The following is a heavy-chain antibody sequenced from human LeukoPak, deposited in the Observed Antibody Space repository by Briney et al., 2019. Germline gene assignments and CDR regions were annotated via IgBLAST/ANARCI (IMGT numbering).Heavy chain of an antibody. CDR2: ISYDGSNK. D-gene: IGHD6-19*01. Sequence: GGSLRLSCAASGFTFSSYGMHWVRQAPGKGLEWVAVISYDGSNKYYADSVKGRFTISRDTAKNTLYLQINSLRDEDTAGYYCAKSLGPAGNQWLVHYYYYYGMDVWGQGTTVTVSS. J-gene: IGHJ6*02. V-gene: IGHV3-30*18. CDR3: AKSLGPAGNQWLVHYYYYYGMDV. CDR1: GFTFSSYG.